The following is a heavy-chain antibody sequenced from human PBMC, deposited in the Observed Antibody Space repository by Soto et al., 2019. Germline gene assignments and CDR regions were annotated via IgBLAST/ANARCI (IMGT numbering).Heavy chain of an antibody. CDR3: AKEGLDQNYYYYYGMDV. J-gene: IGHJ6*01. V-gene: IGHV3-30*18. CDR1: GFTFSSYG. D-gene: IGHD2-21*01. Sequence: QVQLVESGGGVVQPGRSLRLSCAASGFTFSSYGMHWVRQAPGKGLEWVAIISFDGSNKYYADSVKGRFTISRDTSNNTLYLQMNSLRAEDTAVYYCAKEGLDQNYYYYYGMDVW. CDR2: ISFDGSNK.